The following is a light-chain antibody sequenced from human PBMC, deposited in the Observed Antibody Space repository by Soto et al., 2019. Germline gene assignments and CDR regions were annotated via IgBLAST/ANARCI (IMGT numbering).Light chain of an antibody. Sequence: DIQMTQSPSTLSASGGDRVTITCRASQSIGSWLAWYQQKPGKAPNLLIYKASSLDSGVPSRFSGSGSGTEFTVTISSLQPEDCASYDCQQCNSYPWMFGQGTKVEIK. J-gene: IGKJ1*01. CDR1: QSIGSW. CDR3: QQCNSYPWM. V-gene: IGKV1-5*03. CDR2: KAS.